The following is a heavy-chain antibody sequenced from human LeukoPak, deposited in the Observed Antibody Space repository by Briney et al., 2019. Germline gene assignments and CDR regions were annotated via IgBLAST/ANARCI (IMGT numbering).Heavy chain of an antibody. Sequence: GGSLRLSCAASGFTFSSYGMHWVRQAPGKGLEWVAFIRYDGSNKYYADSVKGRFTISRDNSKNTLYLQMNSLRAEDTAVYYCAKDLIPHIVVVPAAVFDYWGQGTLVTVSS. V-gene: IGHV3-30*02. J-gene: IGHJ4*02. CDR3: AKDLIPHIVVVPAAVFDY. D-gene: IGHD2-2*01. CDR2: IRYDGSNK. CDR1: GFTFSSYG.